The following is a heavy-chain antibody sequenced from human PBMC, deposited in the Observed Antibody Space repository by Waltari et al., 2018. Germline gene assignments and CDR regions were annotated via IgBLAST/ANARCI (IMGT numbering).Heavy chain of an antibody. CDR1: GGSFSGYY. V-gene: IGHV4-34*01. D-gene: IGHD3-22*01. CDR2: INHSGST. Sequence: QVQLQQWGAGLLKPSETLSLTCAVYGGSFSGYYWRWIRQPPGKGLEWIGEINHSGSTNYNPSLKSRVTISVDTSKNQFSLKLSSVTAADTAVYYCARKGEYDSSALSPVAFDIWGQGTMVTVSS. CDR3: ARKGEYDSSALSPVAFDI. J-gene: IGHJ3*02.